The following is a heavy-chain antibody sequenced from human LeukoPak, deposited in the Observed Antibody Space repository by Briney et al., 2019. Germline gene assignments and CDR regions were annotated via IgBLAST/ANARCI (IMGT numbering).Heavy chain of an antibody. CDR2: IYSSGST. CDR1: GDSFSGYY. J-gene: IGHJ4*02. V-gene: IGHV4-4*09. Sequence: SETLSLTCTVSGDSFSGYYWGWIRQPPGKGLECVGYIYSSGSTAYNPSLKSRLTISIDTSKNQFSLTLSSVTAADTAVYYCAREPRWYYYDSASYYFDYWGQGTLVTVSS. D-gene: IGHD3-22*01. CDR3: AREPRWYYYDSASYYFDY.